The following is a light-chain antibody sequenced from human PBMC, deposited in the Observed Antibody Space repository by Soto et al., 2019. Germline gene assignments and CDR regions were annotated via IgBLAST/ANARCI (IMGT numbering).Light chain of an antibody. V-gene: IGKV1-6*01. CDR1: QGIRDG. Sequence: AIQMTQSPSSLSASVGDRVTITCRASQGIRDGLGWYQQKPGKAPKLLIYAAYSSQSGVPSRFSGSGSGTDFTLTISSLXXXDFATYYCLQDYSYPFTFGQGTRL. CDR2: AAY. J-gene: IGKJ5*01. CDR3: LQDYSYPFT.